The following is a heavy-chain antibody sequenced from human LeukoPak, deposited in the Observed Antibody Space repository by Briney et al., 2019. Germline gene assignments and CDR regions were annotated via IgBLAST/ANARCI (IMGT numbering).Heavy chain of an antibody. D-gene: IGHD2-2*01. CDR1: GFTFSSYS. CDR2: ISSSSSYI. CDR3: AKGSGYCSSTSCYSWGYFDY. Sequence: PGGSLRLSCAASGFTFSSYSMNWVRQAPGKGLEWVSSISSSSSYIYYADSVRGRFTISRDNSKNTLYLQMNSLRAEDTAVYYCAKGSGYCSSTSCYSWGYFDYWGQGTLVTVSS. J-gene: IGHJ4*02. V-gene: IGHV3-21*01.